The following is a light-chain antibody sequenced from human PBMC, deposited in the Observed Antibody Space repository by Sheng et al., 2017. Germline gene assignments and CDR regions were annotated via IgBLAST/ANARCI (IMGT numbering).Light chain of an antibody. CDR1: QSVSSSY. J-gene: IGKJ1*01. V-gene: IGKV3-20*01. CDR2: GAS. CDR3: QHYGNSRWT. Sequence: EIVLTQSPGTLSLSPGDRATLSCRTSQSVSSSYLTWYQQKPGQPPRLLIFGASSRATGTPDRFSASGSGTDFALTISRLEPEDFAVYYCQHYGNSRWTFGQGTKVE.